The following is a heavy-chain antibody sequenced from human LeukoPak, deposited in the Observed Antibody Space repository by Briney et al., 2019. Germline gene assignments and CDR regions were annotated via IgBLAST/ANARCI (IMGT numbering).Heavy chain of an antibody. J-gene: IGHJ4*02. V-gene: IGHV3-7*01. CDR1: GFTFDDYG. Sequence: GGSLRLSCAASGFTFDDYGMSWVRQAPGKGLEWVANIKQDGSEKYYVDSVKGRFTISRDNAKNSLYLQMNSLRAEDTAVYYCARVDDILTGYSDAYFDYWGQGTLVTVSS. CDR3: ARVDDILTGYSDAYFDY. CDR2: IKQDGSEK. D-gene: IGHD3-9*01.